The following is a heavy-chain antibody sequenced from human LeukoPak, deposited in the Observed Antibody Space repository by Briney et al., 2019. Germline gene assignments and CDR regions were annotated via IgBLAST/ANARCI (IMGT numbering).Heavy chain of an antibody. CDR3: ARVRYRENWWGAFDV. CDR1: GYSLSRSG. D-gene: IGHD2-8*02. J-gene: IGHJ3*01. Sequence: GASVTVSCKASGYSLSRSGITWVRQAPGQGLEWMGWISTLNGNKHYAQNLQDRVTLTTDTCTTTAHMELRSIRDDDTAVYYCARVRYRENWWGAFDVWGRGTMVTVSS. V-gene: IGHV1-18*04. CDR2: ISTLNGNK.